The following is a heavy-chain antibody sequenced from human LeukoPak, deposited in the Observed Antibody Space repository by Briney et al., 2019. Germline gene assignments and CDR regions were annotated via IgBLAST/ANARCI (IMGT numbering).Heavy chain of an antibody. CDR3: AREAHYDILTGYWDY. D-gene: IGHD3-9*01. V-gene: IGHV3-21*01. CDR1: GFTFSSYS. Sequence: GGSLRLSCAASGFTFSSYSMNWVRQAPGKGLEWVSSISSSSSYTYYADSVKGRFTISRDNAKNSLYLQMNSLRAEDTAVYYCAREAHYDILTGYWDYWGQGTLVTVSS. J-gene: IGHJ4*02. CDR2: ISSSSSYT.